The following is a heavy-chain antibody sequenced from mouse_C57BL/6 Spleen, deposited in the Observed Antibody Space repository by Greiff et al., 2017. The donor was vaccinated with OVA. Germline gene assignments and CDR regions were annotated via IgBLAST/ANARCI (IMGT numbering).Heavy chain of an antibody. CDR2: IDPSDSET. J-gene: IGHJ2*01. V-gene: IGHV1-52*01. Sequence: QVQLKQPGAELVRPGSSVKLSCKASGYTFTSYWMHWVKQRPIQGLEWIGNIDPSDSETHYNQKFKDKATLTVDKSSSTAYMQLSSLTSEDSAVYYCAIYGNYGSFDYWGQGTTLTVSS. CDR3: AIYGNYGSFDY. CDR1: GYTFTSYW. D-gene: IGHD2-1*01.